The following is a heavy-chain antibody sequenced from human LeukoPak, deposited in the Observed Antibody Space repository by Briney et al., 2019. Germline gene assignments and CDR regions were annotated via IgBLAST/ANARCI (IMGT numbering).Heavy chain of an antibody. Sequence: GGSLRLSCAASGFTFSSYSMNWVRQAPGKGLVWVSRLNSDGSSARYADSVKGRFTISRDNAKNTVYLHMNSLRVEDTAVYYCARERYYSGPDAFDIWGQGTMVTVSS. CDR1: GFTFSSYS. CDR3: ARERYYSGPDAFDI. J-gene: IGHJ3*02. D-gene: IGHD6-19*01. CDR2: LNSDGSSA. V-gene: IGHV3-74*01.